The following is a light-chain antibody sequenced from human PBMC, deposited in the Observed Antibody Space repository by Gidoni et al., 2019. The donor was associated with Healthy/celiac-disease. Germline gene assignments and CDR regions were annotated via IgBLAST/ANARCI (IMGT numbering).Light chain of an antibody. CDR1: QGISSY. CDR3: QQLNRYPIT. V-gene: IGKV1-9*01. J-gene: IGKJ5*01. CDR2: AAS. Sequence: DIQLTQSPSFLSASVGDRVTITCRASQGISSYLAWYQQKPGKAPKLLIYAASTVQSGVPSRFSGSGSGTEFTLTISSLQPEDFATYYCQQLNRYPITFGQGTRLEIK.